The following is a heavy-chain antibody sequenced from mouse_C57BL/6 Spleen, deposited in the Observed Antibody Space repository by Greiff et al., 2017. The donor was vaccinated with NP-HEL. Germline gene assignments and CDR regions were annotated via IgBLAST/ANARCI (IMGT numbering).Heavy chain of an antibody. Sequence: QVQLQQSGAELVRPGASVKLSCKASGYTFTDYYINWVKQRPGQGLEWIARIYPGSGNTYYNEKFKGKATLTAEKSSSTAYMQLSSLTSEDSAVYFCARSYSNYEGHYAMDYWGQGTSVTVSS. J-gene: IGHJ4*01. D-gene: IGHD2-5*01. CDR1: GYTFTDYY. V-gene: IGHV1-76*01. CDR3: ARSYSNYEGHYAMDY. CDR2: IYPGSGNT.